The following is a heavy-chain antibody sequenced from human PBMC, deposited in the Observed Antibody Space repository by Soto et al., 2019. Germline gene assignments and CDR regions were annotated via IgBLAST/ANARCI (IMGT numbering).Heavy chain of an antibody. J-gene: IGHJ4*02. CDR3: AKRVPYTSSWYYFDC. Sequence: GGSLRLSCAASGFTFSSYSMNWVRQAPGKGLEWVSYISSSSSTIYYADSVKDRFTISRDNSKNTLYLQMNSLRAGDKALYYCAKRVPYTSSWYYFDCWGQGTPVTVS. CDR2: ISSSSSTI. CDR1: GFTFSSYS. V-gene: IGHV3-48*04. D-gene: IGHD6-13*01.